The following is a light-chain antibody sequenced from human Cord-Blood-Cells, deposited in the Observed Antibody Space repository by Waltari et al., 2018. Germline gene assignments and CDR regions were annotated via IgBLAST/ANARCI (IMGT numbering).Light chain of an antibody. Sequence: SSELTKDPAVSVAFGHTVRNTCQGDSPRRYSASRYQQKPGQAHVLVIYGKNNRPSGIPDRFSGSSSGNTASLTITGAQAEEEADYYCNSRDSSGNHLVFGGGTKLTVL. V-gene: IGLV3-19*01. J-gene: IGLJ2*01. CDR2: GKN. CDR3: NSRDSSGNHLV. CDR1: SPRRYS.